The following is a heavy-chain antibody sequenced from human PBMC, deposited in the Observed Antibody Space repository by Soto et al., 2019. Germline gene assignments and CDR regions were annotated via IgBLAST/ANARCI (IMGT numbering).Heavy chain of an antibody. CDR1: GFTFSSYW. Sequence: GGSLRLSCTASGFTFSSYWMSWVRQAPGKGLEWVANTKQDGSEKYYVDSVRGRFTISRDNAKNSLYLQMNSLRAEDTAVYYCARKWAAAGAVDYWGQGTLVTVSS. D-gene: IGHD6-13*01. J-gene: IGHJ4*02. CDR3: ARKWAAAGAVDY. CDR2: TKQDGSEK. V-gene: IGHV3-7*03.